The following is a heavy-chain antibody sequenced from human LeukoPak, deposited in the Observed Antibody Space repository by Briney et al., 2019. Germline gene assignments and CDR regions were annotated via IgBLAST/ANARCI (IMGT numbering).Heavy chain of an antibody. D-gene: IGHD3/OR15-3a*01. CDR2: IIPIFGTT. CDR1: GYTFTSYG. J-gene: IGHJ6*03. Sequence: GASVKVSCKASGYTFTSYGISWVRQAPGQGLEWMGGIIPIFGTTNYAQKFQGRVTLTADESTSTVYMELSSLRSEDTAVYYCARVFLDWLGSSRPVYYYMDVWGKGTTVTVSS. CDR3: ARVFLDWLGSSRPVYYYMDV. V-gene: IGHV1-69*13.